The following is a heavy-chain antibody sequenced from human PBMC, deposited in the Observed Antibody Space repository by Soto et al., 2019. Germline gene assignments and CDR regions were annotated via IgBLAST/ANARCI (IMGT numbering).Heavy chain of an antibody. V-gene: IGHV1-3*01. Sequence: RLEWMGWINAGNGNTKYSEKFQGRVTITRDTSASTAYMELSSLRSEDTAVYYCARYRLFSADDYVRGYYSFTAFLLNRSSDL. D-gene: IGHD2-15*01. CDR2: INAGNGNT. CDR3: ARYRLFSADDYVRGYYSFTAFLLNRSSDL. J-gene: IGHJ2*01.